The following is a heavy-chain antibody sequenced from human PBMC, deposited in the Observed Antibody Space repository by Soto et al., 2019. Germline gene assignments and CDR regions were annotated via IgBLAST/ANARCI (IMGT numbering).Heavy chain of an antibody. CDR1: GFTFGTTD. CDR3: VKNSGWFNT. CDR2: IDGSGGIT. J-gene: IGHJ5*02. V-gene: IGHV3-23*01. Sequence: SLRLSCAASGFTFGTTDMSWVRQAPGEGLEWVSTIDGSGGITYYADSVKGRFTISRDNSRNTVYLQMNSLRGDDTALYYCVKNSGWFNTWGQGALVTVSS. D-gene: IGHD3-10*01.